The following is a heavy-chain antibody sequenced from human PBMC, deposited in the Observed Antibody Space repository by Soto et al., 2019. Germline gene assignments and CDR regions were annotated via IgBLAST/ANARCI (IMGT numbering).Heavy chain of an antibody. Sequence: ASVKVSCKASGYTFTSYGISWVRQAPGQGLEWMGWISAYNGNTNYAQKLQGRVTMTTDTSTSTAYMELKSLRSDDTAVYYCARDWDIVVVPAAFYYMDVWGKGTTVTSP. V-gene: IGHV1-18*01. CDR1: GYTFTSYG. D-gene: IGHD2-2*01. CDR3: ARDWDIVVVPAAFYYMDV. J-gene: IGHJ6*03. CDR2: ISAYNGNT.